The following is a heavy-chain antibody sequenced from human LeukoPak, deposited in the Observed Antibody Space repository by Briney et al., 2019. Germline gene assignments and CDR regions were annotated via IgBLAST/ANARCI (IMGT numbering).Heavy chain of an antibody. J-gene: IGHJ5*02. CDR3: ARDTREQPDHNWFDP. CDR2: IYYSGST. D-gene: IGHD1-26*01. CDR1: GGSISSGGYY. Sequence: SQTLSLTCTVSGGSISSGGYYWSWIRQHPGKGLEWIGYIYYSGSTYYNPSLKSRVTISVDTSKNQFSLKLSSVTAADTAVYYCARDTREQPDHNWFDPWGQGTLVTVSS. V-gene: IGHV4-31*03.